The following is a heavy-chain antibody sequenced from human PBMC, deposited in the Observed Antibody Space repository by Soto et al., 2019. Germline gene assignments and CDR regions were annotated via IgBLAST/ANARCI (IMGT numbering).Heavy chain of an antibody. J-gene: IGHJ6*02. V-gene: IGHV3-48*03. D-gene: IGHD5-18*01. CDR1: GFTFSSYE. Sequence: PGGSLRLSCAASGFTFSSYEMNWVRQAPGKGLEWVSYISSSGSTIYYADSVKGRFTISRDNAKNSLYLQMNSLRAEDTAVYYCANLPRGYSYGYHPTYYYYGMDVWGQGTTVTVSS. CDR3: ANLPRGYSYGYHPTYYYYGMDV. CDR2: ISSSGSTI.